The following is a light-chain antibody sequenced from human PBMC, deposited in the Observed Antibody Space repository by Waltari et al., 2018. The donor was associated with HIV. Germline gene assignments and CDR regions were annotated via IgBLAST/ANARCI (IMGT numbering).Light chain of an antibody. V-gene: IGLV2-23*02. CDR2: EVS. CDR1: SSDVGSYNL. CDR3: CSYAGSSTYV. Sequence: QSALTQPASVSGSPGQSFTISCTGTSSDVGSYNLVPWYQQHPGKAPKLMIYEVSKRPSGVSNRFSGSKSGNTASLTISGLQAEDEADYYCCSYAGSSTYVFGTGTKVTVL. J-gene: IGLJ1*01.